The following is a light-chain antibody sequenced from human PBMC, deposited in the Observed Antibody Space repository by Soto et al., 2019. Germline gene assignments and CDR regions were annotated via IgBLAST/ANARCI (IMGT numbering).Light chain of an antibody. V-gene: IGKV3-20*01. CDR2: GAS. CDR1: QSVSSSY. Sequence: EIVLTQSPGTLSLSPGERATLSCRASQSVSSSYLAWYQQKPGQAPRLLIYGASSRATGIPDRFSGSGSGTDFTLTISRLEPEDFAVYYCQQYGSSQLTFGVGTKVEIK. J-gene: IGKJ4*01. CDR3: QQYGSSQLT.